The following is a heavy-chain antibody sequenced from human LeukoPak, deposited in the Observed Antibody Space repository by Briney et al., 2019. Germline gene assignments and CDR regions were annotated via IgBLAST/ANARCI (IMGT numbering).Heavy chain of an antibody. CDR2: ISYDGSNK. D-gene: IGHD3-22*01. J-gene: IGHJ4*02. Sequence: PGGSLRLSCAASGFTFSSYGMHWVRQAPGKGLEWVAVISYDGSNKYYADSVKGRFTISRDNSKNTLYLQMNSLRAEDTALYYCAKAQGYYDSSGSVDYWGQGTLVTVSS. CDR1: GFTFSSYG. CDR3: AKAQGYYDSSGSVDY. V-gene: IGHV3-30*18.